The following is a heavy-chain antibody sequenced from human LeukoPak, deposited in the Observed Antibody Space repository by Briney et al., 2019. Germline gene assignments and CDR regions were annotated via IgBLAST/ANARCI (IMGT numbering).Heavy chain of an antibody. D-gene: IGHD5-18*01. CDR3: ARDLRGYSSGYWYFDL. V-gene: IGHV3-23*01. Sequence: QSGGSLRLSCAASGFPFGSHAMKWVRQAPGKGLEWVSVISSSGTSKYYIDSVADRFTISRDNAKNSLYLQMNSLRAEDTALYHCARDLRGYSSGYWYFDLWGRGTLVTVSS. J-gene: IGHJ2*01. CDR2: ISSSGTSK. CDR1: GFPFGSHA.